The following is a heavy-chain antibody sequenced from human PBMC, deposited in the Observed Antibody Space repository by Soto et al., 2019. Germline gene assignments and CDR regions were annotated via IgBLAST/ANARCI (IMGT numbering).Heavy chain of an antibody. J-gene: IGHJ6*02. V-gene: IGHV4-31*03. D-gene: IGHD6-6*01. Sequence: QVQLQSSGPGLVKPSQTLSLTCTVSGGSISRGGFYWSWIRQHPGKGLEWLGYIYYSGTTSYNPALESRVKISVDTSKNQFSLTLSSVTAADTAVYYCARRTREYTSYWMDVWGQGTTVTVSS. CDR2: IYYSGTT. CDR1: GGSISRGGFY. CDR3: ARRTREYTSYWMDV.